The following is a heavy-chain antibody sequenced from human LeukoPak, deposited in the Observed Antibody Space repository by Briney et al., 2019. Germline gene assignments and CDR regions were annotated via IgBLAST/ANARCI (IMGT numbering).Heavy chain of an antibody. CDR3: AKDRRTYFKWLDP. CDR1: GFTFSSYA. D-gene: IGHD2-8*01. J-gene: IGHJ5*02. Sequence: AGSLRLSCAASGFTFSSYAMSWGRQAPGKGLERVSASSGSGGSTYYADPAKGRFTISRDNSKNTLYLQMNSLGPEDTAVYYCAKDRRTYFKWLDPWGQGTLVSVYS. CDR2: SSGSGGST. V-gene: IGHV3-23*01.